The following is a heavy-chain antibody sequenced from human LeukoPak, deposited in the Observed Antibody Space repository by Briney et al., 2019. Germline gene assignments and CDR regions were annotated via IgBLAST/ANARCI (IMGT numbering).Heavy chain of an antibody. J-gene: IGHJ4*02. CDR3: ARYISSGNDY. V-gene: IGHV4-59*08. D-gene: IGHD6-13*01. CDR1: GGSISGYY. Sequence: SETLSLTCTVSGGSISGYYCNWIRQPPGKGLEWIGYIYYSGSTKYNPSLKSRVTISVDMSKNHSSLKLASVTAADTAVYYCARYISSGNDYWGQGSLVTVSS. CDR2: IYYSGST.